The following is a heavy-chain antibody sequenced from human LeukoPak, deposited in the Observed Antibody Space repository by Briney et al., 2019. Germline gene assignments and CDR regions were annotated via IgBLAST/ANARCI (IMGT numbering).Heavy chain of an antibody. D-gene: IGHD6-13*01. CDR3: AKDRYSSSWMVRIDY. J-gene: IGHJ4*02. CDR2: IYTSGST. V-gene: IGHV4-4*07. Sequence: PSETLSLTCTVSGGSISSYYWSWIRQPAGKGLEWIGRIYTSGSTNYNPSLKSRVTMSVDTSKNQFSLKLSSVTAADTAVYYCAKDRYSSSWMVRIDYWGQGTLVTVSS. CDR1: GGSISSYY.